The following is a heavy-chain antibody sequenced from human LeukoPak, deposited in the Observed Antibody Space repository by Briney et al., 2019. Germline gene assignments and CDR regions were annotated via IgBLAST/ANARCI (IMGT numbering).Heavy chain of an antibody. J-gene: IGHJ3*02. Sequence: GGSLRLSCAASGFTFSSFGMHWVRQAPGKGLEWVAVIWYDASNKYYADSVKGRFTISRDNSKNTLYLQMNSLRAEDTAVYYCARGQTDIVVVVAALNDAFDIWGQGTMVTVSS. CDR3: ARGQTDIVVVVAALNDAFDI. CDR1: GFTFSSFG. D-gene: IGHD2-15*01. V-gene: IGHV3-33*01. CDR2: IWYDASNK.